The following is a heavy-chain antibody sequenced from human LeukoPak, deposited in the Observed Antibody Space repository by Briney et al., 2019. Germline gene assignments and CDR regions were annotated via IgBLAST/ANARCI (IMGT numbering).Heavy chain of an antibody. J-gene: IGHJ4*02. CDR2: IYYSGST. V-gene: IGHV4-39*01. CDR3: VRRLYEGLGYFDY. CDR1: GGSISSSGHY. D-gene: IGHD2/OR15-2a*01. Sequence: SETLSLTCTVSGGSISSSGHYWGWIRQPPGKGLEWIGSIYYSGSTYYNPSLKSRVTISVDTSKNQFSLKLSSVTATDTAVYYCVRRLYEGLGYFDYWGQGTLVTVSS.